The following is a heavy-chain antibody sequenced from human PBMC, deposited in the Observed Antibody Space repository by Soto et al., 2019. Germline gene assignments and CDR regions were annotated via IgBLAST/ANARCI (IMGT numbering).Heavy chain of an antibody. CDR1: GGTFSSYA. D-gene: IGHD6-19*01. CDR3: AREGQWIAVAGNFDY. Sequence: QVQLVQSGAEVKKPGSSVKVSCKASGGTFSSYAISWVRQAPGQGLEWMGGIIPIFGTANYAQKFQGRVTITEDKSTSTAYMELSSLRSEDTAVYYCAREGQWIAVAGNFDYWGQGTLVTVSS. J-gene: IGHJ4*02. CDR2: IIPIFGTA. V-gene: IGHV1-69*06.